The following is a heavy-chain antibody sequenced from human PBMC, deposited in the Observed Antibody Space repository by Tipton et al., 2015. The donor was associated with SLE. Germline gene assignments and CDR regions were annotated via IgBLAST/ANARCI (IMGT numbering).Heavy chain of an antibody. V-gene: IGHV4-39*07. J-gene: IGHJ4*02. CDR2: IYCSGRT. CDR1: GGSISSSSYY. Sequence: TLSLTCTVSGGSISSSSYYWGWIRQPPGKGLEWIGRIYCSGRTYYNPSLKSRVTISVDTSKNQFSLKLSSVTAADTAVYYCARGATGSSSWYYWGQGALVTVSS. D-gene: IGHD6-13*01. CDR3: ARGATGSSSWYY.